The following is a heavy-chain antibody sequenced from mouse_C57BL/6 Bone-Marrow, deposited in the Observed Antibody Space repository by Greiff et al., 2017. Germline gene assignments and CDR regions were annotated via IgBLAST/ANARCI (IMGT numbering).Heavy chain of an antibody. Sequence: QVQLKQSGAELVKPGASVKLSCKASGYTFTSYWMQWVKQRPGQGLEWIGEIDPSDSYTNYNQKFKGKATLTVDPSSSTAYMQLSSLTSEDSAVYYCARGDYYGSSYVAYWGQGTLVTVSA. D-gene: IGHD1-1*01. J-gene: IGHJ3*01. CDR2: IDPSDSYT. CDR3: ARGDYYGSSYVAY. CDR1: GYTFTSYW. V-gene: IGHV1-50*01.